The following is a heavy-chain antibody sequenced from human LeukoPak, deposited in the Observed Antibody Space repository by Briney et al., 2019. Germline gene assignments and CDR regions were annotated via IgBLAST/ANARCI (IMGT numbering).Heavy chain of an antibody. D-gene: IGHD3-22*01. CDR2: IYYTGST. Sequence: SETLSLTCTVSGGSISSDYWSWIRQSPGKGLEWIGYIYYTGSTRYNPSLQSRVTISVDTSRNHFSLKLSSLSAADTAVYYCARLLVYDSSGNPDTFDIWGQGTMVTVSS. V-gene: IGHV4-59*01. CDR1: GGSISSDY. J-gene: IGHJ3*02. CDR3: ARLLVYDSSGNPDTFDI.